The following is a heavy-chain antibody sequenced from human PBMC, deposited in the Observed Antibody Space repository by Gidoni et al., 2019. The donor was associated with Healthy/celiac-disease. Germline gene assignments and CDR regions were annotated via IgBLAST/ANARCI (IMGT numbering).Heavy chain of an antibody. CDR1: GFTFSDYY. Sequence: QVQLVESGGGLVKPGGSLRLSCASSGFTFSDYYMRWIRQAPGKGLEWLSYISSSGSTIYYADAVKGRCTISRDNAKNSLYLQMNSLRAEDTAVYYCARRRIQLCDDAFYIWGQGTMVTVSS. CDR3: ARRRIQLCDDAFYI. D-gene: IGHD5-18*01. CDR2: ISSSGSTI. V-gene: IGHV3-11*04. J-gene: IGHJ3*02.